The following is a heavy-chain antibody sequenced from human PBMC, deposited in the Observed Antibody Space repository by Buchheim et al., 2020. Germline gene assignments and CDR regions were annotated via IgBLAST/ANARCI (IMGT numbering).Heavy chain of an antibody. D-gene: IGHD3-22*01. J-gene: IGHJ6*02. CDR3: ARFSYDSSGYYYYYYGMDV. CDR1: GFTFSSYE. Sequence: EVQLVESGGGLVQPGGSLRLSCAASGFTFSSYEMNWVRQAPGKGLEWVSYISSSGSTIYYADSVKGRFTIPRDNAKKSLYLQMNSLRAEDTAVYYCARFSYDSSGYYYYYYGMDVWGQGTT. V-gene: IGHV3-48*03. CDR2: ISSSGSTI.